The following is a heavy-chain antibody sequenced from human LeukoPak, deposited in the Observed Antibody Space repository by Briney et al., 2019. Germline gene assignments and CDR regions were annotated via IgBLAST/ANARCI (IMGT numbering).Heavy chain of an antibody. J-gene: IGHJ5*02. CDR2: ISGSGGST. V-gene: IGHV3-23*01. Sequence: PGGSLRLSCAASGFTFSSYAMSWVRQAPGKGLEWVSAISGSGGSTYYADSVKGRFTISRDNSKNTLYLQMNSLRAEDTAVYYCAKEGIVVVPAADPLVWFDPWGQGTLVTVSS. CDR3: AKEGIVVVPAADPLVWFDP. D-gene: IGHD2-2*01. CDR1: GFTFSSYA.